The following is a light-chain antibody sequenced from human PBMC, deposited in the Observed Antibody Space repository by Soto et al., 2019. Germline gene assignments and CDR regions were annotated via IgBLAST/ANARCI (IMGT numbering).Light chain of an antibody. Sequence: QSALTQPRSVSGSPGQSVTISCTGTSSDVGGYNHVSWYQHHPGKAPKLMIYDVSQRPSGVPDRFSGSKSGTTASLTISGLQAEDEADYYCCSYTARFTLLFGGGTK. CDR3: CSYTARFTLL. V-gene: IGLV2-11*01. J-gene: IGLJ3*02. CDR1: SSDVGGYNH. CDR2: DVS.